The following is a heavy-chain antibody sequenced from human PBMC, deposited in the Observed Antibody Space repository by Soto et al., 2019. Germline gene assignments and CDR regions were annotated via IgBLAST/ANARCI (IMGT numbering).Heavy chain of an antibody. CDR1: GGSISSYY. Sequence: SETLSLTCTVSGGSISSYYWSWIRQPPGKGLEWIGYIYYSGSTNYNPSLKSRVTISVDTSKNQFSLKLSSVTAADTAVYYCARHPYEYYYYYMDVWGKGTTVTVSS. J-gene: IGHJ6*03. V-gene: IGHV4-59*08. CDR2: IYYSGST. D-gene: IGHD5-12*01. CDR3: ARHPYEYYYYYMDV.